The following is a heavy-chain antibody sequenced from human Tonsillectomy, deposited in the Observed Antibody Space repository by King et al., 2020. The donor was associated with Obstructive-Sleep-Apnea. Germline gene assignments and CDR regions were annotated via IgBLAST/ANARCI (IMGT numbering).Heavy chain of an antibody. V-gene: IGHV3-23*04. Sequence: VQLVESGGGLVQPGGSLRLSCAASGFTFSSYAISWVRQAPGKGLEWVSGISGSGGSTYYADSVKGRFTISRDNSKNTLYLQMNSLRAEDTAVYYCANSNYYDSSGYFDYWGQGTLVTVSS. CDR3: ANSNYYDSSGYFDY. D-gene: IGHD3-22*01. CDR2: ISGSGGST. J-gene: IGHJ4*02. CDR1: GFTFSSYA.